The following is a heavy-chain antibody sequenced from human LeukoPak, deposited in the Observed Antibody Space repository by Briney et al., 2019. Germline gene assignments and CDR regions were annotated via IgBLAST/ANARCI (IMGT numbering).Heavy chain of an antibody. CDR2: ISASGRST. CDR1: GFTFSNYA. V-gene: IGHV3-23*01. D-gene: IGHD6-6*01. CDR3: AKGESIAIDAFDI. Sequence: GGSLRLSCAASGFTFSNYAMTWVRQAPGKGLEWVLTISASGRSTYYADSVKGRFTISRDNSKNTLYLQMNSLRAEDTAVYYCAKGESIAIDAFDIWGQGTMVTVSS. J-gene: IGHJ3*02.